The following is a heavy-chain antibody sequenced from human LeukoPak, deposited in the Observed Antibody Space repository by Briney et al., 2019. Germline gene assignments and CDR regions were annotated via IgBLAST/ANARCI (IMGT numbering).Heavy chain of an antibody. J-gene: IGHJ6*03. CDR1: GFPFSGYY. CDR2: IKGDGSVQ. D-gene: IGHD2-2*01. V-gene: IGHV3-7*01. CDR3: VGQLLRAV. Sequence: GGSLRLSCTASGFPFSGYYISWVRQAPGTGLEWLANIKGDGSVQDYVDSVKGRFTISRDNAKNSLYLQMNNLRVDDTAVYYCVGQLLRAVWGKGTTVAVSS.